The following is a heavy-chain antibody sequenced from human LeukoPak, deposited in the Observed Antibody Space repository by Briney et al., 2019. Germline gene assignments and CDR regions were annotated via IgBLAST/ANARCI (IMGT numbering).Heavy chain of an antibody. CDR3: TRVAQSGPTGWFDR. V-gene: IGHV3-21*01. J-gene: IGHJ5*02. CDR2: ISITGSYI. D-gene: IGHD1-1*01. Sequence: GGPLRLSCAASGFNLASYMLNWVRQAPGKGLEWVSSISITGSYIYYADSVKGRFTISRDNPGNVFYLQMDSLRAEDTAVYYCTRVAQSGPTGWFDRWGQGTLVTVSS. CDR1: GFNLASYM.